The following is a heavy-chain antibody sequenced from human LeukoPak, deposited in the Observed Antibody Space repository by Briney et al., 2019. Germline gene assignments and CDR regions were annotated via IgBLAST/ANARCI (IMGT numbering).Heavy chain of an antibody. CDR3: AREPLYSSGWYVMAN. CDR2: ISAYNGNT. Sequence: ASVKVSCKASGYTFTSYGISWVRQAPGQGLEWMGWISAYNGNTNYAQKLQGRVTMTTDTSTSTAYMELRSLRSEDTAVYYCAREPLYSSGWYVMANWGQGTLVTVSS. J-gene: IGHJ4*02. D-gene: IGHD6-19*01. V-gene: IGHV1-18*01. CDR1: GYTFTSYG.